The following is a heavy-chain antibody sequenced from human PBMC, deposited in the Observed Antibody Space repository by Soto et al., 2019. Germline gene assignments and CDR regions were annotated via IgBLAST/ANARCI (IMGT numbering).Heavy chain of an antibody. CDR1: GGSISSYY. CDR2: IYYSGST. Sequence: QVQLQESGPGLVKPSETLSLTCTVSGGSISSYYWSWIRQPPGKGLEWIGYIYYSGSTNYNPSLKRRVTISVDTSKNQSSLKLPLKLSSVTAAHTAVYYCARRWGAYFDYWGPGTLVTVSS. D-gene: IGHD3-16*01. V-gene: IGHV4-59*08. CDR3: ARRWGAYFDY. J-gene: IGHJ4*02.